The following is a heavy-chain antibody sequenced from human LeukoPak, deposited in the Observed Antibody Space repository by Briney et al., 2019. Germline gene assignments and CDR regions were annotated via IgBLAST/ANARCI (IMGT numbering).Heavy chain of an antibody. D-gene: IGHD2-2*01. CDR2: ISWDAGST. CDR1: GFTFDDYT. V-gene: IGHV3-43*01. Sequence: GGSLRLSCAASGFTFDDYTMHWVRQAPGKGLEWVSLISWDAGSTYYADSVKGRFTISRDNSKNSLYLQMNSLRTEDTALYYCAKDYVPSQLHTFYYYYYGMDVWGQGTTVTVSS. J-gene: IGHJ6*02. CDR3: AKDYVPSQLHTFYYYYYGMDV.